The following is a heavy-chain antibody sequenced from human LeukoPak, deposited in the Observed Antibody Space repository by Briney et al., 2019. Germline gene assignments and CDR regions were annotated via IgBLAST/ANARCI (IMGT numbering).Heavy chain of an antibody. J-gene: IGHJ4*02. Sequence: GGSLRLSCAASGFIFSDYAVSWVRQAPGKRLEWVAVISYDGSNKYYADSVKGRFTISRDNAKNSLYLQMNSLRAEDTAVYYCARVYYGQLDYWGQGTLVTVSS. CDR1: GFIFSDYA. V-gene: IGHV3-30*04. CDR3: ARVYYGQLDY. CDR2: ISYDGSNK. D-gene: IGHD3-3*01.